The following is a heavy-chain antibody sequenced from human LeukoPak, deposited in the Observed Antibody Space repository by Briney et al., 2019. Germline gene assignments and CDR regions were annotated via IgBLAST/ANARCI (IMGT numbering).Heavy chain of an antibody. J-gene: IGHJ4*02. CDR2: ISSSSSYI. D-gene: IGHD6-6*01. Sequence: GGSLRLSCAASGFTFSSYSMNWVRQAPGKGLEWVSSISSSSSYIYYADSVKGRFTISRDNAKNSLYLQMNSLRAEDTAVYYCARGPIGQLYHTPFDYWGQGTLVTVSS. CDR3: ARGPIGQLYHTPFDY. CDR1: GFTFSSYS. V-gene: IGHV3-21*01.